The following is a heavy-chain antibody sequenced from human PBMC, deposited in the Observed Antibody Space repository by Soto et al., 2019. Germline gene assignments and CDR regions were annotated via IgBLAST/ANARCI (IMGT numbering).Heavy chain of an antibody. D-gene: IGHD2-2*01. J-gene: IGHJ6*03. V-gene: IGHV4-59*01. CDR3: ARTPPLVVPSYYYYYMDV. Sequence: SETLSLTCTVSGDSISSYYWSWIRQPPGKGLEWIGYIYYSGSTNYNPSLKSRVTISVDTSKNQFSLKLISVTAADTAVYYCARTPPLVVPSYYYYYMDVWGKGTTVTVSS. CDR2: IYYSGST. CDR1: GDSISSYY.